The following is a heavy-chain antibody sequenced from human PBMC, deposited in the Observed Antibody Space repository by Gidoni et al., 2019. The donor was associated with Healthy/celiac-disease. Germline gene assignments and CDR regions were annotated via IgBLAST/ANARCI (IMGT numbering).Heavy chain of an antibody. CDR1: GGSISSSSYY. Sequence: QLQLQESGPGLVKPSETLSLTCTVSGGSISSSSYYWGWIRQPPGKGLEWIGSIYYSGSTYYNPSLKSRVTISVDTSKNQFSLKLSSVTAADTAVYYCARRFIAARRYYYYGMDVWGQGTTVTVSS. J-gene: IGHJ6*02. V-gene: IGHV4-39*01. CDR3: ARRFIAARRYYYYGMDV. D-gene: IGHD6-6*01. CDR2: IYYSGST.